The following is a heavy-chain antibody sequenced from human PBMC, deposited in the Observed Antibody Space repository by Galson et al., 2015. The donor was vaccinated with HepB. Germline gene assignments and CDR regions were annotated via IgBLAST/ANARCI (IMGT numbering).Heavy chain of an antibody. CDR2: ISYFGIST. CDR1: GFTFRSHA. D-gene: IGHD1-26*01. CDR3: AKDIYSGSFSHYFES. J-gene: IGHJ4*02. Sequence: SLRLSCAASGFTFRSHAMNWVRQAPGKGLEWVSAISYFGISTEYADSVRGRFTVSRDDSTNTLYLQMTGLRAEDTAVYYCAKDIYSGSFSHYFESWGQGTPVTVSS. V-gene: IGHV3-23*01.